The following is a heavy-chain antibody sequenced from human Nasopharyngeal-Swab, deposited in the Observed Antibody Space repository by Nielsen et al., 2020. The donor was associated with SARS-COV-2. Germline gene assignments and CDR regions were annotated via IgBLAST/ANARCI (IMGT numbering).Heavy chain of an antibody. V-gene: IGHV1-69*05. Sequence: VRQMPGKGLEWMGGIIPIFGTANYAQKLQGRVTMTTDTSTSTAYMELRSLRSDDTAVYYCARDGYSSSSVYYYYYYGMDVWGQGTTVTVSS. CDR3: ARDGYSSSSVYYYYYYGMDV. J-gene: IGHJ6*02. CDR2: IIPIFGTA. D-gene: IGHD6-6*01.